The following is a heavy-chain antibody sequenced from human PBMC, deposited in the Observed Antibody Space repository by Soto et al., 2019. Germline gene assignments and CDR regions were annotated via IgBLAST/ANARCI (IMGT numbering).Heavy chain of an antibody. J-gene: IGHJ3*02. Sequence: EVQLLESGGGLVQPGGSLRLSCAASGFTFSSYAMSWVRQAPGKGLEWVSAISGSGGSTYYADSVKGRFTISRDNSKNTQYLQMNRLRAEDTAVYYCAIFSALYSRGWYGSDAFDIWGQGTMVTVSS. V-gene: IGHV3-23*01. CDR3: AIFSALYSRGWYGSDAFDI. CDR2: ISGSGGST. CDR1: GFTFSSYA. D-gene: IGHD6-19*01.